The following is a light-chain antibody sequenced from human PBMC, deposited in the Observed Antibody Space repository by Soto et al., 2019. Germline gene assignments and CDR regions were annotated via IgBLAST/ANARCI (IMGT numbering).Light chain of an antibody. CDR1: SSDVGGYNY. V-gene: IGLV2-14*01. Sequence: QSALTQPSSVSGSPGQSITISCPGTSSDVGGYNYVSWYQQHPGKAPKFMIYDVSNRPSGVSNRFSGSKSGNTASLTISGLQAEDEADYYCCSYTTSNTRQIVFGTGTRSPS. J-gene: IGLJ1*01. CDR3: CSYTTSNTRQIV. CDR2: DVS.